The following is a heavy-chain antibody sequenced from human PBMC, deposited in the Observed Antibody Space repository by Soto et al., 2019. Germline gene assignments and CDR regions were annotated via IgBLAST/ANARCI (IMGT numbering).Heavy chain of an antibody. CDR2: IYYSGST. CDR3: ARYGSGSYYPTTFDY. Sequence: QVQLQESGPGLVKPSQTLSLTCTVSGGSISSGGYYWSWIRQHPGKGLECIGYIYYSGSTYYNPSCKSRVTIPVDTSENQFSLKLSAVTAADTAVYYSARYGSGSYYPTTFDYWGQGTLVTVSS. J-gene: IGHJ4*02. CDR1: GGSISSGGYY. D-gene: IGHD3-10*01. V-gene: IGHV4-31*03.